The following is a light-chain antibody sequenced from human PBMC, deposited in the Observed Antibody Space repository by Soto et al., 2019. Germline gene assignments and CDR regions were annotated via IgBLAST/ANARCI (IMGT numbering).Light chain of an antibody. V-gene: IGLV3-21*02. CDR1: NIGDKS. Sequence: SYELTQPPSVSVAPGQTARITCGGNNIGDKSVHWYQQKPGQAPVLVLYDDSDRPSGIPERFSGSNSGNTATLTISRVEAGDEADYYCQVWDSSSDHWVFGGGTKVTVL. CDR2: DDS. CDR3: QVWDSSSDHWV. J-gene: IGLJ3*02.